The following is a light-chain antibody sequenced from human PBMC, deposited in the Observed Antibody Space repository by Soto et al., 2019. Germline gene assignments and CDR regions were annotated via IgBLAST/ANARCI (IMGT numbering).Light chain of an antibody. Sequence: QSALTQPASVSGSPGQSVTIPCTGTRSDLGGYNYVSWYQQHPGKAPKLILYEVTNRPSGVSDRFSGSKSGNTASLTISGLQAEDGADYFCSSFTTSSDLTVLFGGGTKVTVL. CDR2: EVT. CDR1: RSDLGGYNY. CDR3: SSFTTSSDLTVL. J-gene: IGLJ2*01. V-gene: IGLV2-14*01.